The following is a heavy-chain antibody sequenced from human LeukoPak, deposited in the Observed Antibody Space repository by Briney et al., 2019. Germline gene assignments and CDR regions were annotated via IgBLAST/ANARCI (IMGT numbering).Heavy chain of an antibody. CDR1: GFTFSSYA. Sequence: PGGSLRLSCAASGFTFSSYAMSWVRQAPGKGLEWVSAISGSGGSTYYADSVKGRFTISRDNSKNTLYLQMNSLRAEDTAVYYCANPPVRFGELADCWGQGTLVTVSS. CDR3: ANPPVRFGELADC. J-gene: IGHJ4*02. V-gene: IGHV3-23*01. D-gene: IGHD3-10*01. CDR2: ISGSGGST.